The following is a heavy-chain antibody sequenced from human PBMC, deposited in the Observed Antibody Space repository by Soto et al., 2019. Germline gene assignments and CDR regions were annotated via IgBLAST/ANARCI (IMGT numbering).Heavy chain of an antibody. D-gene: IGHD2-15*01. Sequence: SVKVSCKASGGTFSSYAISWVRQAPGPGLEWMGGIIPIFGTANYAQKFQGRVTITADESTSTAYMELSSLRSEDTAVYYCARAQGYCSGGSCYPSDYYYYGMDVSGQGTTVPVSS. J-gene: IGHJ6*02. CDR3: ARAQGYCSGGSCYPSDYYYYGMDV. CDR2: IIPIFGTA. CDR1: GGTFSSYA. V-gene: IGHV1-69*13.